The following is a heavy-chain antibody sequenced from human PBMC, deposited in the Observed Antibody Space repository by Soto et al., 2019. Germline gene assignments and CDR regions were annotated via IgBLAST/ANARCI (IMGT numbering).Heavy chain of an antibody. J-gene: IGHJ4*02. CDR1: GYTFTGYY. V-gene: IGHV1-2*02. CDR2: INPNSGGT. CDR3: ARAHRGRYYYDSSGLALGY. Sequence: ASVKVSCKASGYTFTGYYMHWVRQAPGQGLEWMGWINPNSGGTNYAQKFQGRVTMTRDTSTSTAYMELSRLRSDDTAVYYCARAHRGRYYYDSSGLALGYWGQGTLVTVSS. D-gene: IGHD3-22*01.